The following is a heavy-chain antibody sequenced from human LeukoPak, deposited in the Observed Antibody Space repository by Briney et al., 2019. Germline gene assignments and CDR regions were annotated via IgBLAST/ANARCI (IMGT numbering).Heavy chain of an antibody. V-gene: IGHV3-74*01. D-gene: IGHD5-24*01. CDR2: ISNEGSNT. J-gene: IGHJ4*02. Sequence: GGSLRLSCAASGFTFSSYWMHWVRQPPGKGLVWVARISNEGSNTFYAHSVKGRFAMPRDNTKDTLSLQMNSMRAEDTAAYFCAGVTGDYNFVDYWGKGTPVTVSS. CDR3: AGVTGDYNFVDY. CDR1: GFTFSSYW.